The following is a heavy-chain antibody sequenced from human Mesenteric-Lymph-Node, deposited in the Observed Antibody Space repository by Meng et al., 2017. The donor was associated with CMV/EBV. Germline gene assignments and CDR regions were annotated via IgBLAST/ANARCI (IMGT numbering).Heavy chain of an antibody. Sequence: WTGCGDSIVSGAYYNWIRQHPEKGLEWIGYIHYSGSTFYNPSLKSRVTISVDTSENQFSLNLASVTAADTAVYYCASSTWSLYYFDYWGQGTLVTVSS. CDR2: IHYSGST. CDR3: ASSTWSLYYFDY. V-gene: IGHV4-31*02. J-gene: IGHJ4*02. CDR1: GDSIVSGAYY. D-gene: IGHD6-13*01.